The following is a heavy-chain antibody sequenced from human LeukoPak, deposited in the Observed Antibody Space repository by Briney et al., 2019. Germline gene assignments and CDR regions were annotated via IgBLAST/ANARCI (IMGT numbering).Heavy chain of an antibody. Sequence: ASVKVSCKASGYTFTGYYMHWVRQAPGQGLEWMGWINPNSGGTNYAQKFQGRVTMTRDTSTSTVYMELSSLRSEDTAVYYCARGRGIAKVSSPGYWGQGTLVTVSS. CDR1: GYTFTGYY. J-gene: IGHJ4*02. CDR3: ARGRGIAKVSSPGY. D-gene: IGHD6-13*01. CDR2: INPNSGGT. V-gene: IGHV1-2*02.